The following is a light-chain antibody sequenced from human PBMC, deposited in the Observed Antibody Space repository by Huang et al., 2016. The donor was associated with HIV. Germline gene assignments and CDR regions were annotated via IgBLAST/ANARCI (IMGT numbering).Light chain of an antibody. Sequence: EIVMTQSPATLSVFPGERVTLSCRASQSVSSNLAWYQQKPGQVPRLIIYGASTRATGIPDRFSGSGSDTEFTLTVNSLQSEDFAFYYCQQYNNWPPDPTFGQGTKLEIK. V-gene: IGKV3-15*01. CDR2: GAS. CDR1: QSVSSN. CDR3: QQYNNWPPDPT. J-gene: IGKJ2*01.